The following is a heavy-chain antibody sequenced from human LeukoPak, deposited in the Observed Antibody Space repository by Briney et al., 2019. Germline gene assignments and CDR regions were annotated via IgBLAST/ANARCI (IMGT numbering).Heavy chain of an antibody. J-gene: IGHJ6*03. CDR3: AREYTYYDFWSGYYPYYMDV. CDR1: GGSISSYY. D-gene: IGHD3-3*01. V-gene: IGHV4-4*07. Sequence: SETLSLTCAVSGGSISSYYWSWIRQPAGKGLEWIGRIYTSGSTNYNPSLKSRVTMSVDTSKNQFSLKLSSVTAADTAVYYCAREYTYYDFWSGYYPYYMDVWGKGTTVTVSS. CDR2: IYTSGST.